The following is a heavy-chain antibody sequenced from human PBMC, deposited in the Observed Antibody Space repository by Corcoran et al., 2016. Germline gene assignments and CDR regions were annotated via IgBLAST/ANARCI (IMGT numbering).Heavy chain of an antibody. Sequence: QVQLQESGPGLVKPSETLSLTCTVSGGSISSYYWSWIRQPPGKGLEWIGYIYYSGSTNYNPSLKSRVTISVETSKNQFSLKLSSVTAADTAVYYCARTKRGVAGPFDYWGQGTLVTVSS. CDR1: GGSISSYY. D-gene: IGHD6-19*01. J-gene: IGHJ4*02. V-gene: IGHV4-59*01. CDR2: IYYSGST. CDR3: ARTKRGVAGPFDY.